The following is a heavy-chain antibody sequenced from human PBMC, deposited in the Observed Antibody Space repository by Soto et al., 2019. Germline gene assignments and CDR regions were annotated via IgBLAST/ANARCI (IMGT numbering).Heavy chain of an antibody. CDR2: MNPNSGDT. CDR1: GYTFTTYD. V-gene: IGHV1-8*01. J-gene: IGHJ5*02. Sequence: QVQLVQSGAEVKKPGASVKVSCKASGYTFTTYDINWVRQATGQGLEWMGWMNPNSGDTGYARKFQGRVTMTRNTSISTAYMEVNSLRSEDTAVYYCARSLGYCSGGSCRRLSDNWFDPWGQGTLVTVSS. CDR3: ARSLGYCSGGSCRRLSDNWFDP. D-gene: IGHD2-15*01.